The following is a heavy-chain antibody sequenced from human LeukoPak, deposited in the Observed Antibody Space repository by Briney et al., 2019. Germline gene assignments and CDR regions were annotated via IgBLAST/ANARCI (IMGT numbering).Heavy chain of an antibody. CDR1: GGSISSGGYY. Sequence: SETLSLTCTVSGGSISSGGYYWSWIRQHPGKGLEWIGYIYYSGSTYYNPSLKSRVTISVDTSKNQFSLKLSSVTAADTAVYYCARTPRLYSSSYLFDYWGQGTLVTVSS. D-gene: IGHD6-6*01. CDR3: ARTPRLYSSSYLFDY. V-gene: IGHV4-31*03. J-gene: IGHJ4*02. CDR2: IYYSGST.